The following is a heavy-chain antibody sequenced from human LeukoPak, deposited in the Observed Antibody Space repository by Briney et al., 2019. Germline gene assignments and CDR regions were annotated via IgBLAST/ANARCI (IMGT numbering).Heavy chain of an antibody. D-gene: IGHD5-12*01. CDR2: IIPIFGTA. J-gene: IGHJ4*02. Sequence: VASVKVSCKASGYTFTSYGISWVRQAPGQGLEWMGGIIPIFGTANYAQKFQGRVTITADKSTSTAYMELSSLRSEDTAVYYCARGDIVATKANFDYWGQGTLVTVSS. CDR3: ARGDIVATKANFDY. V-gene: IGHV1-69*06. CDR1: GYTFTSYG.